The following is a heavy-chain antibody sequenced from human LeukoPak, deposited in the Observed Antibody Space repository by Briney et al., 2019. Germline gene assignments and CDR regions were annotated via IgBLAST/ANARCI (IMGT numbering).Heavy chain of an antibody. Sequence: MASETLSLTCTVSGYSISSGYYWGWIRQPPGKGLEWIGSIYHSGSTYYNPSLKSRVTISVDTSKNQFSLKLSSVTAADTAVYYCARDNYEYSSSAYFDYWGQGTLVTVSS. D-gene: IGHD6-6*01. CDR1: GYSISSGYY. CDR2: IYHSGST. V-gene: IGHV4-38-2*02. CDR3: ARDNYEYSSSAYFDY. J-gene: IGHJ4*02.